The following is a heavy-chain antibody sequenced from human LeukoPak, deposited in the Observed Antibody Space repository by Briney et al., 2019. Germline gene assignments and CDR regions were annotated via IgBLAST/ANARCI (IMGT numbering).Heavy chain of an antibody. Sequence: GGSPRLSCAASGFILSDYNMNWVRQAPGKGLEWVSFISISGTYITYADSVKGRFTISRDNAKNSLYLQMNSLRAEDTAVYYCARDLSATARAYDYWGQGTLVTVSS. CDR1: GFILSDYN. D-gene: IGHD2-15*01. CDR2: ISISGTYI. V-gene: IGHV3-21*01. CDR3: ARDLSATARAYDY. J-gene: IGHJ4*02.